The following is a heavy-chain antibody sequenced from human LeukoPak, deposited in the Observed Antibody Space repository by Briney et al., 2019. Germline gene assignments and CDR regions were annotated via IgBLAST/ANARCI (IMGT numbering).Heavy chain of an antibody. V-gene: IGHV1-69*05. J-gene: IGHJ4*02. D-gene: IGHD3-22*01. CDR3: ARDHCYYDSSGYDY. CDR1: GGTFSSYA. Sequence: SVKVSCKASGGTFSSYAISWVRQAPGQGLEWMGRIIPIFGTANYAQKFQGRVTITTDESASTAYMELSSLRSEDTAVYYCARDHCYYDSSGYDYWGQGTLVTVSS. CDR2: IIPIFGTA.